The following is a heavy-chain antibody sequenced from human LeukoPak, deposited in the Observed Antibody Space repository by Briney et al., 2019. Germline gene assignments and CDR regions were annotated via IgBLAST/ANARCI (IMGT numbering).Heavy chain of an antibody. CDR1: GGTFSSYA. J-gene: IGHJ5*02. CDR2: IIPIFGTA. D-gene: IGHD3/OR15-3a*01. CDR3: ARERIGGLGGFDP. Sequence: SVKVSCKASGGTFSSYAISWVRQAPGQGLEWMGGIIPIFGTANYAQKFQGRVTITADESTSTAYMELSSLRSEDTAVYYCARERIGGLGGFDPWGQGPLVTVSS. V-gene: IGHV1-69*13.